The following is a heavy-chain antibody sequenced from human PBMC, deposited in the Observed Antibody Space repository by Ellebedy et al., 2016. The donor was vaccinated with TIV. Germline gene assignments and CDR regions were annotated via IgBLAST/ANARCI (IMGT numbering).Heavy chain of an antibody. CDR3: ARSSYYYDSSGQWYFFDY. J-gene: IGHJ4*02. CDR1: GYTFTNYH. V-gene: IGHV1-46*01. Sequence: AASVKVSCKASGYTFTNYHMHWVRQAPGQGLEWMGIINPSGGSTTNAQKFRGRVTMTRDTSTSTVYMELSTLKSEDTAFYYCARSSYYYDSSGQWYFFDYWGQGSLVTVSS. D-gene: IGHD3-22*01. CDR2: INPSGGST.